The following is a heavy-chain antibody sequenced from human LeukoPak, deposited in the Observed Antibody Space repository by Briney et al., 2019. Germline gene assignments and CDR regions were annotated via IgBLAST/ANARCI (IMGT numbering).Heavy chain of an antibody. Sequence: SETLSLTCTVSGGSIYSGGYYWSWIRQPAGKGLEWIGRIYTSGGTNYNPSLESRVSISIDTSKNHFSLKLSSVTAADTAVYYCARERNDFWSGYYDHWGQGTLVSVSS. CDR3: ARERNDFWSGYYDH. CDR2: IYTSGGT. CDR1: GGSIYSGGYY. D-gene: IGHD3-3*01. J-gene: IGHJ4*02. V-gene: IGHV4-61*02.